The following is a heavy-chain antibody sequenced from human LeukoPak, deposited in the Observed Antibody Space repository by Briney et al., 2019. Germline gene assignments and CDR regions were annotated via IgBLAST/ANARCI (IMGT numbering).Heavy chain of an antibody. V-gene: IGHV3-30*18. CDR1: GFTFSSYG. Sequence: PGGSLRLSCAASGFTFSSYGMHWVRQAPGKGLEWVAVISYDGSNEYHADSVKGRFTISRDNSNNTLYLQMNSLRVEDTAVYYCAKDRQYSRAAFDYWGQGTLVTVSS. CDR3: AKDRQYSRAAFDY. CDR2: ISYDGSNE. J-gene: IGHJ4*02. D-gene: IGHD6-6*01.